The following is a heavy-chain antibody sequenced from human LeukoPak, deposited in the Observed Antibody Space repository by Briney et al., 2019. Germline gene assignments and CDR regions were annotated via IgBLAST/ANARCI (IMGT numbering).Heavy chain of an antibody. Sequence: GGSLRLSCAASGFTFSSYGMHWVRQAPGKGLEWVAFIRYDGSNKYYADSVKGRFTISRDNSKNTLYLQMNSLRAEDTAVYYCAKIPPKYCSSTSCYSAFDIWGQGTMVTVSS. V-gene: IGHV3-30*02. D-gene: IGHD2-2*01. CDR1: GFTFSSYG. CDR2: IRYDGSNK. J-gene: IGHJ3*02. CDR3: AKIPPKYCSSTSCYSAFDI.